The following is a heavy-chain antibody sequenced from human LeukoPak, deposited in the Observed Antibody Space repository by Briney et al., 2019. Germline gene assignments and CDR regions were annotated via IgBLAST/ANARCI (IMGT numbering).Heavy chain of an antibody. V-gene: IGHV4-59*01. D-gene: IGHD6-13*01. J-gene: IGHJ5*02. Sequence: SELLSLTCTVSGDSISNYYWSWIRQPPGKGLEWIGYIPHGGSAKYNPSLKSRVTISIDTSKHQFSLKLSSVTAADTAMYYCARGGDTSSWYSWFDPWGQGTLVTVSS. CDR3: ARGGDTSSWYSWFDP. CDR1: GDSISNYY. CDR2: IPHGGSA.